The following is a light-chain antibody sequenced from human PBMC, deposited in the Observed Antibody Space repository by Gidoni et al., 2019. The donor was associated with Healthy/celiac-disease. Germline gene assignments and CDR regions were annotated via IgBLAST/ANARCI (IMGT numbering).Light chain of an antibody. Sequence: QSVLTQPPSASGTPGQRVTISCSGSSSNIGSNTVNWYQQRPGTAPKLLIYSNNQRPSGVPDRFSGSKSGISASLAISGLQSEDEADYYCAAWDDSLNGPVFGGGTKLTVL. CDR3: AAWDDSLNGPV. V-gene: IGLV1-44*01. J-gene: IGLJ2*01. CDR1: SSNIGSNT. CDR2: SNN.